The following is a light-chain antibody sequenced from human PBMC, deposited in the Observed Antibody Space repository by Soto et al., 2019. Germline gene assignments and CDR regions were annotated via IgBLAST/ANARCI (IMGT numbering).Light chain of an antibody. CDR3: QQYNSYWGT. CDR2: AAS. CDR1: QGISSY. J-gene: IGKJ1*01. V-gene: IGKV1-16*01. Sequence: DIQMTQSPSSVSASVGDIVTITCRASQGISSYLAWYQQKPGKAPKLLIYAASTLQSGVPSRFSGSGSGTEFTLTISSLQPDDFATYYCQQYNSYWGTFGQGTKVDIK.